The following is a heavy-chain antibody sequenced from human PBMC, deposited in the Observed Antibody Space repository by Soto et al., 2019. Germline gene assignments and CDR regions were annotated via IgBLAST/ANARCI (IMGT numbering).Heavy chain of an antibody. CDR2: IYYSGST. J-gene: IGHJ4*02. CDR1: GGSISSGDYY. CDR3: AGHFGYSSSWYVYFDY. D-gene: IGHD6-13*01. Sequence: SSETLSLTCTVSGGSISSGDYYWSWIRQPPGKGLEWIGYIYYSGSTYYNPSLKSRVTISVDTSKNQFSLKLSSVTAADTAVYYCAGHFGYSSSWYVYFDYWGQGSLVTVSS. V-gene: IGHV4-30-4*01.